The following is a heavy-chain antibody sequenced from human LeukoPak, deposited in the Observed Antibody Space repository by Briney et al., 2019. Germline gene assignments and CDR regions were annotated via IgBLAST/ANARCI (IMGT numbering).Heavy chain of an antibody. J-gene: IGHJ5*02. CDR3: ARAAPGIAAAAMYNWFDP. V-gene: IGHV4-39*07. D-gene: IGHD6-13*01. CDR2: IYYSGST. Sequence: PSETLSLTCTVSGGSISSSSYYWGWIRQPPGKGLEWIGSIYYSGSTYYNPSLKSRVTISVDTSKNQFSLKLSSVTAADTAVYYCARAAPGIAAAAMYNWFDPWGQGTLVTVSS. CDR1: GGSISSSSYY.